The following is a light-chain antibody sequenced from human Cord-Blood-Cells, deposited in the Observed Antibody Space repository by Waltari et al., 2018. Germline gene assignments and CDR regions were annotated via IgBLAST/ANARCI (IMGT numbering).Light chain of an antibody. J-gene: IGKJ1*01. CDR1: QDISNY. CDR2: DAS. V-gene: IGKV1-33*01. CDR3: QQYDNLPRT. Sequence: DIQMTPSPSSLSASVGDRVTITCQASQDISNYLNWYQQKPGKAPKLLIYDASNLETGVPSRFRGSGSGTDFTFPISSLQPEDIATYFCQQYDNLPRTFGQGTKVEIK.